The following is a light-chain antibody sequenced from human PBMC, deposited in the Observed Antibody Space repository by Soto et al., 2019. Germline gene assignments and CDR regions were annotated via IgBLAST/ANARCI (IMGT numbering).Light chain of an antibody. CDR1: QKFTSY. CDR3: QQYYSYPLT. J-gene: IGKJ4*01. V-gene: IGKV1-8*01. CDR2: AAS. Sequence: IQMTQSPPSLFASIGDRVTIKCWASQKFTSYVNWYQQKDGQAPKLLIYAASTLQSGVPSRFSGSGSGTDFTLTISCLQSEDFATYYCQQYYSYPLTFGGGTKVDIK.